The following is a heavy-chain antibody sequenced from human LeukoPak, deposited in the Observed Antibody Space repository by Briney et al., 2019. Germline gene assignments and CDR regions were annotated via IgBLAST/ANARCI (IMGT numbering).Heavy chain of an antibody. CDR2: INEDGSVK. J-gene: IGHJ4*02. D-gene: IGHD2-21*02. V-gene: IGHV3-7*01. Sequence: PGGSLRLSCAVSGGTFSAYWMAWVRQSPGKGLEWVAEINEDGSVKYYVDSMKGRFTISRDNAKNSLYLQMNSLGAEDTAVYHCAKVPRDSDCYWGQGTLVTVSS. CDR1: GGTFSAYW. CDR3: AKVPRDSDCY.